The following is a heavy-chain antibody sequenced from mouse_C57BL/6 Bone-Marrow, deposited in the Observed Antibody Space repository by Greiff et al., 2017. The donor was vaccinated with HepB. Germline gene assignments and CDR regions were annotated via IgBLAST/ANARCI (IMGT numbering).Heavy chain of an antibody. CDR1: GYAFSSSW. CDR2: IYPGDGDT. J-gene: IGHJ2*01. D-gene: IGHD1-1*01. V-gene: IGHV1-82*01. CDR3: ARWDDYGSSYSY. Sequence: VQLQQSGPELVKPGASVKISCKASGYAFSSSWMNWVKQRPGKGLEWIGRIYPGDGDTNYNGKFKGKATLTADKSSSTAYMQLSSLTSEDSAVYFCARWDDYGSSYSYWGQGTTLTVSS.